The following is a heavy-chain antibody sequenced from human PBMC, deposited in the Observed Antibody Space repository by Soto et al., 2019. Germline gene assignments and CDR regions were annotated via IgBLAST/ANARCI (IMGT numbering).Heavy chain of an antibody. V-gene: IGHV4-39*01. D-gene: IGHD3-10*01. CDR3: ARHFGRSTAGWFDP. CDR2: IYYSGST. J-gene: IGHJ5*02. CDR1: GGSISSSSYY. Sequence: SETLSLTCTVSGGSISSSSYYWGWIRQPPGKGLEWIGSIYYSGSTYYNPSLKSRVTISVDTSKNQFSLKLSSVTAADTAVYYCARHFGRSTAGWFDPWGQGTLVTVSS.